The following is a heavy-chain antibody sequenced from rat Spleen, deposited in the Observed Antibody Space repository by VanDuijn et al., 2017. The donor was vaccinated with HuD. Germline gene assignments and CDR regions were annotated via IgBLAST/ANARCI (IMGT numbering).Heavy chain of an antibody. CDR1: GFTFSNFG. V-gene: IGHV5-20*01. Sequence: EVQLVESGGGLVQPGRSMKLSCAASGFTFSNFGMAWVRQAPKKGLEWVTYTNYDGGSTYYRDSVKGRFTISRDDSRAMVYLQMDNLKTEDTAMYYCTAWWEVDGYFDLWGPGTMVTVSS. CDR2: TNYDGGST. J-gene: IGHJ1*01. D-gene: IGHD5-1*01. CDR3: TAWWEVDGYFDL.